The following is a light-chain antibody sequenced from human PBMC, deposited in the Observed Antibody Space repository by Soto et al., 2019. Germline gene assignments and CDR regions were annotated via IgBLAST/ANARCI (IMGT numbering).Light chain of an antibody. CDR1: SSDVGGYNY. CDR2: GVS. CDR3: GSYTSSSTLI. V-gene: IGLV2-14*01. Sequence: QSALTQPASVSGSPGQSVTISCTGTSSDVGGYNYVSWYQHHPGKAPKLMLYGVSDRPSGISNRFSGSESGNTASLTISGLQAEDEADYYCGSYTSSSTLIFGGGTKLTVL. J-gene: IGLJ2*01.